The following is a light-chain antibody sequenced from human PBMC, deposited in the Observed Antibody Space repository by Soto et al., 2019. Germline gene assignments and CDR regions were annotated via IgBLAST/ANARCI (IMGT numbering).Light chain of an antibody. CDR2: EVT. CDR1: SSDVGSYNR. J-gene: IGLJ1*01. CDR3: CSYRSGNTDG. V-gene: IGLV2-18*02. Sequence: QSALTQPPSVSGSPGQSVTISCTGTSSDVGSYNRVSWYQQAPGTVPKVMIYEVTNRPSGVPDRFSGSKSGNTASLTISGLQAEDEADYYCCSYRSGNTDGFGTGTKVTVL.